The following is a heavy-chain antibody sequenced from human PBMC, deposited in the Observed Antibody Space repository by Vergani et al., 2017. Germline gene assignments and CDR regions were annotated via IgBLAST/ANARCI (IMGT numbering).Heavy chain of an antibody. D-gene: IGHD2-8*01. CDR2: IIPIFGTA. J-gene: IGHJ5*02. Sequence: QVQLVQSGAEVKKTGSSVKVSCKASGGTFSSYAISWVRQAPGQGREWMGGIIPIFGTATYAQKFQGRVTITADESTSTAYMGLSSLRSEDTAVYYCAFSGYWTNGVCNPYNWFDPWGEGTLVTVSS. V-gene: IGHV1-69*01. CDR1: GGTFSSYA. CDR3: AFSGYWTNGVCNPYNWFDP.